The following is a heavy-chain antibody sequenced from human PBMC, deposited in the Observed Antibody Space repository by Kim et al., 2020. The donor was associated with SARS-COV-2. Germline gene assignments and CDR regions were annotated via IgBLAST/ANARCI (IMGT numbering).Heavy chain of an antibody. J-gene: IGHJ4*02. V-gene: IGHV4-39*01. Sequence: LKSRVTISVDTSKNQFSLKLSSVTAADTAVYYCASHDYDILTGYYIQFDYWGQGTLVTVSS. CDR3: ASHDYDILTGYYIQFDY. D-gene: IGHD3-9*01.